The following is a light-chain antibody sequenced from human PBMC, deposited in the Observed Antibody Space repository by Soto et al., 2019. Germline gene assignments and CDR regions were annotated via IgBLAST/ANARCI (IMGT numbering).Light chain of an antibody. V-gene: IGKV1-39*01. Sequence: DIQLTQSPSSLSASVGDRITITCRSSQSISRYLNWYQQRPGTAPKVLIFGANSLQSGVPSRFSGSGSGTEFTLTISSLQPEDFATYYCQQNYVPPGTFGRGPRWMSN. J-gene: IGKJ1*01. CDR1: QSISRY. CDR3: QQNYVPPGT. CDR2: GAN.